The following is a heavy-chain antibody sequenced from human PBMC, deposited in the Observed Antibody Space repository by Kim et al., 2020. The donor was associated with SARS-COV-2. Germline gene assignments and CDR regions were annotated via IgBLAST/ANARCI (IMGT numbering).Heavy chain of an antibody. D-gene: IGHD3-10*01. Sequence: GSTDYADAVKGRLTISRDNSKNTLYVQMSSRRAEDTAVYYGAKDSGGYMDVWGKGTTVTVSS. CDR2: GST. V-gene: IGHV3-23*01. CDR3: AKDSGGYMDV. J-gene: IGHJ6*03.